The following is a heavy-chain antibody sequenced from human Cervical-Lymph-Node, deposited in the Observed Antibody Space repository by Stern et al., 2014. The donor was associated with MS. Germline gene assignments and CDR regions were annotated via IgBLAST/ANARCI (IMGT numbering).Heavy chain of an antibody. Sequence: QVQLQESGPGLVKPSETLSLTCTVSGGSISSSSYYWGWIRQPPGKGLEWIGSIYYSGSTHYNPSLKSRVTISVDTSQNQFSLQRGSVTAADTAVYYCARWAYSSGWYNWFDPWGQGTLVTVSS. CDR1: GGSISSSSYY. J-gene: IGHJ5*02. V-gene: IGHV4-39*01. D-gene: IGHD3-22*01. CDR2: IYYSGST. CDR3: ARWAYSSGWYNWFDP.